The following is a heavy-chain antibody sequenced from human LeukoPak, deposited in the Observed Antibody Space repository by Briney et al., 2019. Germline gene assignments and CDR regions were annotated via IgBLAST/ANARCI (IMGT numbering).Heavy chain of an antibody. V-gene: IGHV4-4*02. Sequence: SETLSLTCAVSGGSISSSNWWSWVRQPPGKGLEWIGEIYHSGSTYYNPSLKSRVTISVDTSKNQFSLKLSSVTAADTAVYYCARVPTTDYFDYWGQGTLVTVSS. D-gene: IGHD4-17*01. CDR1: GGSISSSNW. J-gene: IGHJ4*02. CDR2: IYHSGST. CDR3: ARVPTTDYFDY.